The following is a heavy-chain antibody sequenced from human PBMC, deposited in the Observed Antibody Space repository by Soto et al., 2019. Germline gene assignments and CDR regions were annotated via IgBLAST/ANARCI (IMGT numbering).Heavy chain of an antibody. CDR3: AHRVLRTVFGLVTTTASYFDF. V-gene: IGHV2-5*02. Sequence: QITLNESGPTVVRPTETLTLTCRFSGFSLTTSGVGVGWIRQSPGKAPEWLALIYWDDDKRYSASLKSRLTITKDTSKNQVVLTVSDWYPTDTATYYCAHRVLRTVFGLVTTTASYFDFWGQGTPVAVSS. CDR2: IYWDDDK. CDR1: GFSLTTSGVG. D-gene: IGHD3-3*01. J-gene: IGHJ4*02.